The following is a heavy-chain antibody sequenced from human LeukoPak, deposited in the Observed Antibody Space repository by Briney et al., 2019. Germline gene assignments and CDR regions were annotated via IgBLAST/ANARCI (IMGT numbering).Heavy chain of an antibody. J-gene: IGHJ4*02. V-gene: IGHV4-59*01. CDR3: ARVGYDYVWGPLFDY. Sequence: SETLSLTCTVSGGSISSYYWSWIRQPPGRGLEWIVYIYYSGSTNYNPSLKSRVTISVDTSKNQFSLKLSSVTAADTAVYYCARVGYDYVWGPLFDYWGQGTLVTLSS. CDR1: GGSISSYY. CDR2: IYYSGST. D-gene: IGHD3-16*01.